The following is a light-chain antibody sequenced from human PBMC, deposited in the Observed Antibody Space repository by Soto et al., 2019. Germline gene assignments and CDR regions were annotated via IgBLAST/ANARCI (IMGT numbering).Light chain of an antibody. CDR3: VTWDSGLSAVL. Sequence: QSVLTQPPSVSAAPGQKVTISCSGSRSNIGNNSVSWYQHLPGTAPKFLIYDNNERPSGIPDRFSASKSGTSATLGITGLQTGDEADYYCVTWDSGLSAVLFGGGTKLTVL. J-gene: IGLJ3*02. CDR1: RSNIGNNS. CDR2: DNN. V-gene: IGLV1-51*01.